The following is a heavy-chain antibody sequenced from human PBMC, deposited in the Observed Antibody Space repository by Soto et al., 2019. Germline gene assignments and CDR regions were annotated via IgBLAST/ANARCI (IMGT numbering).Heavy chain of an antibody. CDR1: GFTFSSYW. D-gene: IGHD2-2*01. J-gene: IGHJ5*02. Sequence: GGSLRLSCAASGFTFSSYWMHWVRQAPGKGLVWVSRINSDGSSTSYADSVKGRFTISRDNAKNTLYLQMNSLRAEDTAVYYCARERLGYCSSTSCSEGLFDPWGQGTLVTVSS. V-gene: IGHV3-74*01. CDR3: ARERLGYCSSTSCSEGLFDP. CDR2: INSDGSST.